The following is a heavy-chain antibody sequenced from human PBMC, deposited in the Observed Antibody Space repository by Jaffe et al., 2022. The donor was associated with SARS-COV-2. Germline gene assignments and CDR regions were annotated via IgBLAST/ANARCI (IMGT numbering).Heavy chain of an antibody. CDR3: ARDHDWGSFDF. D-gene: IGHD7-27*01. CDR2: IYYSGNT. J-gene: IGHJ4*02. Sequence: QAQLQESGPGLVKPSETLSLTCAVPDGSITDYYWSWIRQPPGKGLEWIGYIYYSGNTNYNPSLKSRVTISIDTSKKQISLKLSSVTAADTAIYYCARDHDWGSFDFWGQGTLVTASS. CDR1: DGSITDYY. V-gene: IGHV4-59*12.